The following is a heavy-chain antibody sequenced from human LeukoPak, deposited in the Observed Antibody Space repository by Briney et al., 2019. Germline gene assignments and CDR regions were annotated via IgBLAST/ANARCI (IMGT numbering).Heavy chain of an antibody. Sequence: AGGSLRLSCAASGFTFDDYGMSWVRQAPGKGLEWVSGINWNGGSTGYADSVKGRFTISRDNAKNSLYLQMNSLRAEDTALYYCARDSDYYGSGGYYIPNWFDPWGQGTLVTVSS. V-gene: IGHV3-20*04. CDR2: INWNGGST. CDR1: GFTFDDYG. J-gene: IGHJ5*02. D-gene: IGHD3-10*01. CDR3: ARDSDYYGSGGYYIPNWFDP.